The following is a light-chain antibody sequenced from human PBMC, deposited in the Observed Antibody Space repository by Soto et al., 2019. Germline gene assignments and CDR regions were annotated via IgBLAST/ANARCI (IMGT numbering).Light chain of an antibody. CDR3: QQYGSSPRT. J-gene: IGKJ1*01. Sequence: EIVLTQSPGTLSLSPGERATLSCRASQSVTSSYLAWYQQKPGQAPRLLVYGASSRATGIPDRFSGSGSGTDFTLTIRRVEPEDFVVYYCQQYGSSPRTFGQGTKVDIK. CDR2: GAS. V-gene: IGKV3-20*01. CDR1: QSVTSSY.